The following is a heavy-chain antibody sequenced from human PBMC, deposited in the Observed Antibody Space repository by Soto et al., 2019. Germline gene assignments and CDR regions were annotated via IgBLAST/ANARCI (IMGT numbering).Heavy chain of an antibody. V-gene: IGHV3-23*01. CDR3: AKDLVSGDGLWLMDE. CDR1: GFTFSDYA. CDR2: IYGSGGGI. J-gene: IGHJ4*02. D-gene: IGHD2-21*02. Sequence: EVQLLESGGGLVQPGGSLRLSCTASGFTFSDYAMTWVRLAPGKGLECVSGIYGSGGGIQYADSVKGRFTISRDNYRNTLYLQMNSLRDEDTAVYYCAKDLVSGDGLWLMDEWGQGTLVTVSP.